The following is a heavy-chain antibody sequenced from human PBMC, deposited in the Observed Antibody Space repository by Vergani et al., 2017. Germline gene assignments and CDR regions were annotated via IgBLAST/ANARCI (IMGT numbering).Heavy chain of an antibody. CDR1: GFTSAGYA. J-gene: IGHJ5*02. Sequence: EVQLEESGGGWVLPGRSLRLSCVASGFTSAGYAMHWVRQAPGKGLEWVSGISWNSNSIGYADSVKGRFTISRDNAKNSLYLQMNSLRAEDTALYYCAKDLGTSSGGGLFDPWGQGTLVTVSS. V-gene: IGHV3-9*02. CDR2: ISWNSNSI. D-gene: IGHD6-6*01. CDR3: AKDLGTSSGGGLFDP.